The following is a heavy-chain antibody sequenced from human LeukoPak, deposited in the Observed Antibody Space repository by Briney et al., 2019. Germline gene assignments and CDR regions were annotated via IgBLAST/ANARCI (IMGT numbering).Heavy chain of an antibody. Sequence: GESLKISCKGSGYSFTSYWIGWVRQMPGKGLEWMGIIYPGDSDTRYSPSFQGQVTISADKSISTAYLQWSSLKASDTAMYYCARQGVGATPTNWFDPWGQGTLVTVSS. CDR2: IYPGDSDT. V-gene: IGHV5-51*01. CDR1: GYSFTSYW. J-gene: IGHJ5*02. CDR3: ARQGVGATPTNWFDP. D-gene: IGHD1-26*01.